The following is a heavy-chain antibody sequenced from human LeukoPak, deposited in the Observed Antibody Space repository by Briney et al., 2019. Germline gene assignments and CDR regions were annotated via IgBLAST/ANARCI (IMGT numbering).Heavy chain of an antibody. Sequence: ASVKVSCKASGGTFSSYAISWVRQAPGQGLEWMGGIIPIFGTANYAQKFQGRVTITADESTSTAYMELSSLRSEDTAVYYYSRAAQRWPSYFDYWGQATLVSLSS. CDR1: GGTFSSYA. D-gene: IGHD5-24*01. J-gene: IGHJ4*02. V-gene: IGHV1-69*13. CDR2: IIPIFGTA. CDR3: SRAAQRWPSYFDY.